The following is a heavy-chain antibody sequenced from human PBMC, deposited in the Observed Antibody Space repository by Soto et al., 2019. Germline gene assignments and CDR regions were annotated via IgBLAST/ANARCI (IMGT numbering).Heavy chain of an antibody. CDR1: GFTFNTYP. J-gene: IGHJ6*02. CDR3: AKGRNSYDGSGYYPFSLDV. Sequence: GGSLRLSCAASGFTFNTYPMSWFRQPPGKGLEWVSDISGFGGSTYYVDSVKGRFTISRDNSKNTLFLQMSSLRGEDTAIYYCAKGRNSYDGSGYYPFSLDVRGQGTTVTVSS. V-gene: IGHV3-23*01. CDR2: ISGFGGST. D-gene: IGHD3-22*01.